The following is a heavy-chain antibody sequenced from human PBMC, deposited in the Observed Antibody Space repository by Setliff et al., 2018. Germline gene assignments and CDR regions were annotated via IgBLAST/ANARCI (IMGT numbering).Heavy chain of an antibody. CDR2: VYTSGGT. D-gene: IGHD6-25*01. CDR1: GGPINSDRYY. J-gene: IGHJ4*02. Sequence: PSETLSLTCTVSGGPINSDRYYWGWIRQPPGKGLEWIGYVYTSGGTNYNPSLKSRVTISVDMTENQFSLILRSVVAADTAVYYCARGVSGVSWTPRYWGRGTLVTVSS. V-gene: IGHV4-61*05. CDR3: ARGVSGVSWTPRY.